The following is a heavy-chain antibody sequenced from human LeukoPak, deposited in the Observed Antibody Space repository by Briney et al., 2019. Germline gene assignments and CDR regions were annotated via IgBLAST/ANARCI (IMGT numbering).Heavy chain of an antibody. CDR3: ARHRSSWLIDY. J-gene: IGHJ4*02. CDR2: ISGSGGST. Sequence: GGSLRLSCAASGFTFSSYGMHWVHQAPGKGLEWVSAISGSGGSTYYADSVKGRFTISRDNSKNTLYLQMSSLRAEDTAVYYCARHRSSWLIDYWGQGTLVTVSS. V-gene: IGHV3-23*01. D-gene: IGHD6-6*01. CDR1: GFTFSSYG.